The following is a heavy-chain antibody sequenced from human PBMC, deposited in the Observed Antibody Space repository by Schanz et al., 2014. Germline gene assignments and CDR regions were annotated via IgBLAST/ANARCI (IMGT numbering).Heavy chain of an antibody. CDR3: AKDMNREATAPES. D-gene: IGHD5-12*01. Sequence: EVQLVESGGGLVKPGGSLRLSCAASGFTSSNAWMSWVRQAPGKGLEWVSNIRSRGDNTYYADSVKGRFSISRDNSKNTVYLHMNSLRDEDTAVYYCAKDMNREATAPESWGQGTLVVVSS. CDR2: IRSRGDNT. J-gene: IGHJ5*02. CDR1: GFTSSNAW. V-gene: IGHV3-23*04.